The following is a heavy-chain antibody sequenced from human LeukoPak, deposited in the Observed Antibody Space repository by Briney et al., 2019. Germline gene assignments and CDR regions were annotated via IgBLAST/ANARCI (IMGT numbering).Heavy chain of an antibody. CDR3: AKDPTWYSSSLGVNWFDP. Sequence: GSLRLSCAASGFTFSSYGMHWVRQAPGKGLEWVAFIRYDGSNKCYADSVKGRFTISRDNSKNTLYLQMNSLRAEDTAVYYCAKDPTWYSSSLGVNWFDPWGQGTLVTVSS. D-gene: IGHD6-6*01. CDR2: IRYDGSNK. J-gene: IGHJ5*02. CDR1: GFTFSSYG. V-gene: IGHV3-30*02.